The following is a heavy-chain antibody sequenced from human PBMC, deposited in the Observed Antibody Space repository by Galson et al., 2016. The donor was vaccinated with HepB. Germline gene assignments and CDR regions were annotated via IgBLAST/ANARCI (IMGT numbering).Heavy chain of an antibody. V-gene: IGHV2-70*01. CDR2: IDWGDDK. CDR3: ARTYYDVFTGYQKFDY. Sequence: PALVKPTQTLTLTCTFSGFSLRTTPMCVSWIRQPPGKALEWLALIDWGDDKFYSTPLKNRLTISKDTSKNQVVLTMTNMDPVDTATYYCARTYYDVFTGYQKFDYWGQGILVIASS. D-gene: IGHD3-9*01. J-gene: IGHJ4*02. CDR1: GFSLRTTPMC.